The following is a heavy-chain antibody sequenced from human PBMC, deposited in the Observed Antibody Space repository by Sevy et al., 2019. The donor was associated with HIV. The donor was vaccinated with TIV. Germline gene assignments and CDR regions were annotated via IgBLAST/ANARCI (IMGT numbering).Heavy chain of an antibody. CDR3: AKDHYDYRTGYYGYYGMDV. Sequence: GGSLRLSCAASGFRFSDNGMHWVRQAPGKGLEWVSLIRFDGSMKYIADSVKGRFTISRDKVKDTLYLQMNSLRPEDTAVYYCAKDHYDYRTGYYGYYGMDVWGQGTTVTVSS. D-gene: IGHD3-3*01. CDR2: IRFDGSMK. J-gene: IGHJ6*02. CDR1: GFRFSDNG. V-gene: IGHV3-30*02.